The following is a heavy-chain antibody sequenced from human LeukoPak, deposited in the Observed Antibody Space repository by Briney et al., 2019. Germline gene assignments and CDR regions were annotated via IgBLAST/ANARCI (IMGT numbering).Heavy chain of an antibody. J-gene: IGHJ5*02. CDR3: TRGGDDGFDP. V-gene: IGHV3-13*01. D-gene: IGHD3-16*01. Sequence: GGSLRLSCAASGFTFCGYDMHWVRQATGKGLEWVSAIGTAGDSYYSGSVKGRFTIYRENAKNSLYLQMNSLKAADTAVYYCTRGGDDGFDPWGQGTLVTVSS. CDR2: IGTAGDS. CDR1: GFTFCGYD.